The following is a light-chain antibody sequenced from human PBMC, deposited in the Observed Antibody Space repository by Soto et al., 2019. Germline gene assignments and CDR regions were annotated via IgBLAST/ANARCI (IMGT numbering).Light chain of an antibody. CDR2: GNS. CDR3: QSYDSSLSGPYV. V-gene: IGLV1-40*01. Sequence: QSVLTQPPSVSGAPGQRVTISCTGSSSNIGAGYDVHWYQQLPGTAPKLLIYGNSNRPSGVPDRFSGSKSVTSASLAITGLQAEDEADYYCQSYDSSLSGPYVFGTGTQLT. J-gene: IGLJ1*01. CDR1: SSNIGAGYD.